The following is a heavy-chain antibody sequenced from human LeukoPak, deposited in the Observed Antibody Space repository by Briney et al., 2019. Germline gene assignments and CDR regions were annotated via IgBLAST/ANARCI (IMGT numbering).Heavy chain of an antibody. CDR3: ASEGRYCSGGSCYEISDY. J-gene: IGHJ4*02. CDR1: GYTFTSYG. D-gene: IGHD2-15*01. V-gene: IGHV1-18*01. Sequence: ASVKVSCKASGYTFTSYGISWVRQAPGQGLEWMGWISAHNGNTNYAQKLQGRVTMTTDTSTSTAYMELRSLRSDDTAVYYCASEGRYCSGGSCYEISDYWGQGTLVTVSS. CDR2: ISAHNGNT.